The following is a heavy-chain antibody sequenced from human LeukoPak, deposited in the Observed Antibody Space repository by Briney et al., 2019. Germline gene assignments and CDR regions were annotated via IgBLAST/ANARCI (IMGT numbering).Heavy chain of an antibody. D-gene: IGHD3-10*01. Sequence: ASVKVSCKASGYTFTSYDVSWVRQAPGQGLEWMGWISGYNGNTNYAQKLQGRVTMTTDTSTTTAYMELRSLRSDDTAVYYCARGFGSGSYYYYMDVWGKGTTVTVSS. CDR2: ISGYNGNT. J-gene: IGHJ6*03. CDR1: GYTFTSYD. CDR3: ARGFGSGSYYYYMDV. V-gene: IGHV1-18*01.